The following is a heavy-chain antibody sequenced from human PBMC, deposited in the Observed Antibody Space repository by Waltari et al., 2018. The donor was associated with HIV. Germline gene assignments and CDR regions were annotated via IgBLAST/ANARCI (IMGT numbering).Heavy chain of an antibody. CDR3: ARDRAYCSSTSCYPESFDY. J-gene: IGHJ4*02. D-gene: IGHD2-2*01. V-gene: IGHV1-69*01. CDR2: IIPIFGTA. Sequence: QVQLVQSGAEVKKPGSSVKVSCKASGGTFSTYAISWVRQAPGHGLEWMGGIIPIFGTANYAQKFQGRVTITADESTSTAYMELSSLRSEDTAVYYCARDRAYCSSTSCYPESFDYWGQGTLVTVSS. CDR1: GGTFSTYA.